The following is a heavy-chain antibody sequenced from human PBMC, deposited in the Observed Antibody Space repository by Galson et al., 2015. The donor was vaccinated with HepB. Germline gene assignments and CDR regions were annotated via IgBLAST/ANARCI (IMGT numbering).Heavy chain of an antibody. J-gene: IGHJ5*02. CDR1: GFTFSSYS. Sequence: SLRLSCAASGFTFSSYSMNWVRQAPGKGLEWVSYISSSSSTIYYADSVKGRFTISRDNAKNSLYLQMNSLRAEDTAVYYCARDTSRPYDSSGVNWFDPWGQGTLVTVSS. CDR3: ARDTSRPYDSSGVNWFDP. CDR2: ISSSSSTI. D-gene: IGHD3-22*01. V-gene: IGHV3-48*04.